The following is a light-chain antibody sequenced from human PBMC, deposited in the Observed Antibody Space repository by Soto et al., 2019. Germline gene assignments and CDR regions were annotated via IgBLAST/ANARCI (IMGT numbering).Light chain of an antibody. V-gene: IGLV2-14*01. CDR3: ASSTSDSLYV. CDR2: KVT. J-gene: IGLJ1*01. CDR1: SSDVGGNKY. Sequence: QSALTQPASVSGSPGQSITISCTGTSSDVGGNKYVSWYQQYPGKVPKLLINKVTKRPSGVSYRFSGSKSGNTASLTISALLAEDEADYFCASSTSDSLYVFGTGTNVTVL.